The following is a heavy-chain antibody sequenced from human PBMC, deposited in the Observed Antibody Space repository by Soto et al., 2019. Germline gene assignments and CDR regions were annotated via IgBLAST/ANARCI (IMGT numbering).Heavy chain of an antibody. Sequence: PSETLSLTCTVSGGSIISYYWSWIRQPPGKGLEWIGYIYYSGSTNYNPSLKSRVTTSVDTSKNQFSLKLSSVTAADTAVYYCAREVTDCSGGSCPDHYFDYWGQGTLVTVSS. CDR2: IYYSGST. V-gene: IGHV4-59*01. CDR3: AREVTDCSGGSCPDHYFDY. J-gene: IGHJ4*02. D-gene: IGHD2-15*01. CDR1: GGSIISYY.